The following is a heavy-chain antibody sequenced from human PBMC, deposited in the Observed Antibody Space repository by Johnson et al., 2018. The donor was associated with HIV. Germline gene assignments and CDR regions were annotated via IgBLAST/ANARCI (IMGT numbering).Heavy chain of an antibody. D-gene: IGHD1-26*01. CDR3: ERVRAGRENAFVI. CDR2: ISYDGSNK. J-gene: IGHJ3*02. Sequence: VQLVESGGGVVQPGTSLRLSCAASGFTFRNYAMHWVRQAPGKGLEWVAVISYDGSNKYYADSVKGRFTISRDNSKNTLSLQMNSPRLDDTAIYYCERVRAGRENAFVIWGQGTMVTFSS. CDR1: GFTFRNYA. V-gene: IGHV3-30*04.